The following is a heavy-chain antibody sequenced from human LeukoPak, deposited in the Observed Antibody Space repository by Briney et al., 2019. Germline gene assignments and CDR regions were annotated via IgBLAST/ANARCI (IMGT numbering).Heavy chain of an antibody. CDR1: GYTFSNYW. J-gene: IGHJ4*02. Sequence: GESLKISCKGSGYTFSNYWIAWVRQMPGKGLEWMGIIYPADSDSRYSPSFQGQVTISVDRSINTAYLQWSSLKASDTAMYYCAIRSYYDTRGYYYFDYWGQGTLVTVSA. V-gene: IGHV5-51*01. CDR2: IYPADSDS. CDR3: AIRSYYDTRGYYYFDY. D-gene: IGHD3-22*01.